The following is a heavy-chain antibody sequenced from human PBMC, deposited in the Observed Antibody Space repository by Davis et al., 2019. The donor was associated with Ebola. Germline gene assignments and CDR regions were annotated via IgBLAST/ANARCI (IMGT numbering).Heavy chain of an antibody. CDR2: ISSSSSTI. D-gene: IGHD6-13*01. CDR1: GFTFSTYS. CDR3: ATWELSSSWHYFDY. J-gene: IGHJ4*02. V-gene: IGHV3-48*02. Sequence: GESLKISCAASGFTFSTYSMNWVRQAPGKGLEWVSYISSSSSTIYYADSVKGRFTISRDNAKNSLYLQMNSLRDKDTAVYYCATWELSSSWHYFDYWGQGTLVTVSS.